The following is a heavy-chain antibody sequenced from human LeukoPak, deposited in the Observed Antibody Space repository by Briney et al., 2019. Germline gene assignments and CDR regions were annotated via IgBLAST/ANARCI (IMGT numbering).Heavy chain of an antibody. J-gene: IGHJ4*02. CDR1: GFTFTSYA. V-gene: IGHV3-23*01. D-gene: IGHD6-13*01. CDR3: AKVNIAAAFFDY. Sequence: RPGGSLRLSCAASGFTFTSYAMSWVRQAPGKGLEWVSAINNSGDSTYYADSVKGRFTISRDNSKNTVYLQMNSLRAEDTAVYYCAKVNIAAAFFDYWGQGTLVTVSS. CDR2: INNSGDST.